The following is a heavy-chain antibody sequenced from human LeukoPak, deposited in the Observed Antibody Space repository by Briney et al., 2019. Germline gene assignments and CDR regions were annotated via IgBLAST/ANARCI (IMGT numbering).Heavy chain of an antibody. Sequence: SETLSLTCTVSGGSISSSSYYWGWIRQPPGKGLEWIGSIYYSGSTYYNPSLKSRVTISVDTSKNQFSLKLSSVTAAGTAVYYCARRGGSSWSYYFDYWGQGTLVTVSS. V-gene: IGHV4-39*01. D-gene: IGHD6-13*01. CDR2: IYYSGST. CDR1: GGSISSSSYY. J-gene: IGHJ4*02. CDR3: ARRGGSSWSYYFDY.